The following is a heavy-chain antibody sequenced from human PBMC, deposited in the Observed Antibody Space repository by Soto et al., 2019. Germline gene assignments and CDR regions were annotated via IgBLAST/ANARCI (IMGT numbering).Heavy chain of an antibody. CDR3: ARHLTYCSAGSGYSDFPYYGMDV. J-gene: IGHJ6*02. CDR2: IFYSVST. CDR1: GGSISSSSYY. Sequence: SETLSLTCTVSGGSISSSSYYWGWIRQPPGKGLEWIGSIFYSVSTYYNPSLKSRVTISVDTSKNQFSLKLSSVTAADTAVYYRARHLTYCSAGSGYSDFPYYGMDVWGQVTTVTVSS. D-gene: IGHD2-15*01. V-gene: IGHV4-39*01.